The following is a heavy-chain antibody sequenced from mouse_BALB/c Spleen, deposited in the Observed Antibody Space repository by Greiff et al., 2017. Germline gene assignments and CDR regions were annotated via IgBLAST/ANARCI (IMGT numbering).Heavy chain of an antibody. V-gene: IGHV2-9*02. J-gene: IGHJ3*01. CDR1: GFSLTSYG. CDR2: IWAGGST. CDR3: ARDGYVNYVRFAY. Sequence: QVQLKESGPGLVAPSQSLSITCTVSGFSLTSYGVHWVRQPPGKGLEWLGVIWAGGSTNYNSALMSRLSISKDNSKSQVFLKMNSLQTDDTAMYYCARDGYVNYVRFAYWGQGTLVTVSA. D-gene: IGHD2-1*01.